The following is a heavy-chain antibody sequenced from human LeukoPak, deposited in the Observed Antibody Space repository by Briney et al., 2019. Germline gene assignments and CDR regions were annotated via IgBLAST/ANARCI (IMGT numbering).Heavy chain of an antibody. CDR3: ARAGGSTVSHSDY. J-gene: IGHJ4*02. Sequence: GGSLRLSCAASGFTFSSYSMNWVRQAPGKGLEWVSSISTSSTYIYYADSLKGRFTISRDNAKNSLYLQMNSLRAEDTAVYYCARAGGSTVSHSDYWGQGTLVTVSS. CDR2: ISTSSTYI. CDR1: GFTFSSYS. V-gene: IGHV3-21*01. D-gene: IGHD4-17*01.